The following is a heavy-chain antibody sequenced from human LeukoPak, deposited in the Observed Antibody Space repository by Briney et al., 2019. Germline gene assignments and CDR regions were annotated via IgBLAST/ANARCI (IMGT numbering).Heavy chain of an antibody. CDR1: GYSFTSYW. D-gene: IGHD2-15*01. CDR2: IYPGDSDT. V-gene: IGHV5-51*01. J-gene: IGHJ4*02. Sequence: GESLKISCKGSGYSFTSYWIGWVRQMPGKGLEWMGIIYPGDSDTRYSPSFQGQVTISADKSISTAYLQWSSLKASDTAMYYCARPPLGYCSGGSCPFDYWAREPWSPSP. CDR3: ARPPLGYCSGGSCPFDY.